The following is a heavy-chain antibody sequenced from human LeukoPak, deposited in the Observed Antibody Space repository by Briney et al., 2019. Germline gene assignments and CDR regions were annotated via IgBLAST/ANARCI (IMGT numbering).Heavy chain of an antibody. CDR2: FYGGGST. Sequence: GGSLRLSCAASGFTVSSNYMTWVRQTPGKGLEWVSVFYGGGSTYYADSVKGRFTISRDSFKNTLYLQMNSLRAEDTAVYYCARDLITMIVVANDAFDIWGQGTVVTVSS. CDR1: GFTVSSNY. J-gene: IGHJ3*02. V-gene: IGHV3-53*01. D-gene: IGHD3-22*01. CDR3: ARDLITMIVVANDAFDI.